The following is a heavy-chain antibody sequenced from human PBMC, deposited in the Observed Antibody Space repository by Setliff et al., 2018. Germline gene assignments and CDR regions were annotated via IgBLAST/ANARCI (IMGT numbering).Heavy chain of an antibody. CDR2: LSGGSSYI. CDR3: ARDGGTGDSGTYFNIGFDS. V-gene: IGHV3-21*04. J-gene: IGHJ5*01. Sequence: PGGSLRLSCAASGFTFSDYGMNWVRQAPGKGLEWVACLSGGSSYIHYADSMKGRFTISRDNGKNSLHLQMNGLRADDTAVYYCARDGGTGDSGTYFNIGFDSWGQGTQVTVSS. D-gene: IGHD3-10*01. CDR1: GFTFSDYG.